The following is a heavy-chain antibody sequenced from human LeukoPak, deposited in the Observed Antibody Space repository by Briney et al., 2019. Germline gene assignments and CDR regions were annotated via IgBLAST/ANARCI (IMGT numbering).Heavy chain of an antibody. CDR3: ARHRDTGYSSSLYYFDY. V-gene: IGHV4-39*01. CDR1: GGSISSSSYY. Sequence: PSETLSLTCTVSGGSISSSSYYWGWIRQPPGKGLEWIGSIYYSGSTYYNPSLKSRVTISVDTSKNQFSLKLSSVTAADTAVYYCARHRDTGYSSSLYYFDYWGQGTLVTVSS. CDR2: IYYSGST. D-gene: IGHD6-13*01. J-gene: IGHJ4*02.